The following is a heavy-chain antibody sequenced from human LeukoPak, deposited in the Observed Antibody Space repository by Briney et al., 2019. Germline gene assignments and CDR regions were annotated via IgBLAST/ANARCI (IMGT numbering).Heavy chain of an antibody. V-gene: IGHV3-23*01. CDR2: IYGGGSGST. Sequence: PGGSLRLSCVASGFTFSKYTMSWVRQAPGKGLEWVSGIYGGGSGSTFYAESVKGRFTISRDSSKNTLYLQMNSLRGEDTAIYYCAKDFTPDGIWDIDYWGRGTLITVSS. D-gene: IGHD1-14*01. CDR1: GFTFSKYT. J-gene: IGHJ4*02. CDR3: AKDFTPDGIWDIDY.